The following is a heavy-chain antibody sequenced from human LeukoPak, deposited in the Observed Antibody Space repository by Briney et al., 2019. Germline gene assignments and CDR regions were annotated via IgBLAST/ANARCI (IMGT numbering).Heavy chain of an antibody. CDR1: GYTLTELS. V-gene: IGHV1-24*01. CDR2: FDPEDGET. CDR3: ATARWNYDSSGYYY. Sequence: ASVKVSCKVSGYTLTELSMHWVRQAPGKGLEWMGGFDPEDGETIYAQKFQGRVTMTEDTSTDTAYMELSSLSSEDTAVYYCATARWNYDSSGYYYWGQGTLVTVSS. J-gene: IGHJ4*02. D-gene: IGHD3-22*01.